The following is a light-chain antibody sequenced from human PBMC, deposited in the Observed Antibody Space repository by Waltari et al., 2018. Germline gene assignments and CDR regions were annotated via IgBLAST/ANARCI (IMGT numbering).Light chain of an antibody. CDR3: QQYGSSPPLT. CDR1: QSVSSSY. CDR2: GAS. V-gene: IGKV3-20*01. Sequence: EIVLTQSPGTLSLSPGERATLSCRASQSVSSSYLAWYQQKPGQAPRLLIYGASSRATGIPDRFSGSGCGTDFTLTISRLEPEDFAVYYCQQYGSSPPLTFGGGTKVDI. J-gene: IGKJ4*01.